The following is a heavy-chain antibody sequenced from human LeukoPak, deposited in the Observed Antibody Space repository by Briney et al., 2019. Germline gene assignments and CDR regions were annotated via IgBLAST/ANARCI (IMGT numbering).Heavy chain of an antibody. J-gene: IGHJ4*02. V-gene: IGHV3-23*01. CDR3: AKLYSSSWY. CDR1: GFTFSSYA. D-gene: IGHD6-13*01. CDR2: ITGSGGST. Sequence: QPGGSLRLSCAASGFTFSSYAMSWVRQAPGKGLEWVSSITGSGGSTYYADAVKGRFTISRDNSQNTLYLQMNSLRAEDTAVYYCAKLYSSSWYWGQGTLVTVSS.